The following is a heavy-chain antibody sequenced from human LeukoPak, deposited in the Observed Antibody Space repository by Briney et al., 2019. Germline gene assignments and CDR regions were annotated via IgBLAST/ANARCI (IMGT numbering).Heavy chain of an antibody. CDR3: VKRLTLGDLSIKGAFAL. V-gene: IGHV3-21*04. D-gene: IGHD3-16*02. Sequence: GGSLRLSCAASGFTFSIYSMNWVRQAPGKGLEWVSSISSSSCYIYYADSVKGRITISRDNAKNSLYLQMNSLRVEDSAMYYCVKRLTLGDLSIKGAFALWGQGTMVTVAS. J-gene: IGHJ3*01. CDR1: GFTFSIYS. CDR2: ISSSSCYI.